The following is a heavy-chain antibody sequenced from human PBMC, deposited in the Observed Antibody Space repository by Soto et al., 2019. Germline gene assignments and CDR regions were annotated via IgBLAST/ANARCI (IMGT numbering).Heavy chain of an antibody. Sequence: GESLKISCKGSGYSFTSYWMGWVRQMPGKGLEWMGIIYPGDSDTRYSPSFQGQVTISADKSISTAYLQWSSLKASDTAMYYCARTSAGGKYYYGMDVWGQGTTVTVS. CDR3: ARTSAGGKYYYGMDV. CDR2: IYPGDSDT. D-gene: IGHD6-13*01. CDR1: GYSFTSYW. J-gene: IGHJ6*02. V-gene: IGHV5-51*01.